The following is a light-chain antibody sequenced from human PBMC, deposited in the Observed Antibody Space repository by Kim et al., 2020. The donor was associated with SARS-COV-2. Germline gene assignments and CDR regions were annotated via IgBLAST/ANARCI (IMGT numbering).Light chain of an antibody. Sequence: EKVMTQSLATLSVSPGERATLSCRASQTIGTNLAWYRQKPGQAPSLVIYDASTRAAGIPPRFSGSGSGTEFTLTISSLQSEDCVIYYCQRYNNWPYTFGQGTKLEI. CDR2: DAS. CDR1: QTIGTN. J-gene: IGKJ2*01. CDR3: QRYNNWPYT. V-gene: IGKV3-15*01.